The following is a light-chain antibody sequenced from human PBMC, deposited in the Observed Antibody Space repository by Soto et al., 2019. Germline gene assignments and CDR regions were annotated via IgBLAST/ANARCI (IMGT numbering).Light chain of an antibody. V-gene: IGLV2-14*01. J-gene: IGLJ1*01. CDR3: SSYAGTSTFA. Sequence: QSAVTQPASVSGSPGQSITISCTGTSSDVGGYDYVSWYQQLPGKAPKLMIYDVNNRPSGVSNRFSGSKSGNTASLTISGLQAEDEADYYCSSYAGTSTFAFGGGTKVTVL. CDR2: DVN. CDR1: SSDVGGYDY.